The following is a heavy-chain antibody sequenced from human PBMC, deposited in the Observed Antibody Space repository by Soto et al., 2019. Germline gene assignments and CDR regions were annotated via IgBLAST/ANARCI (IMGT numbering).Heavy chain of an antibody. Sequence: ASVKVSCKASGYTFTSYYMHWVRQAPGQGLEWMGIINPSGGSTSYAQKFQGRVTMTRDTSTSTVYMELSSLRSEDTAVYYCAREGFPTCTTGTTDYVMDVCGQGTTVPGS. V-gene: IGHV1-46*03. CDR3: AREGFPTCTTGTTDYVMDV. J-gene: IGHJ6*02. CDR2: INPSGGST. D-gene: IGHD1-1*01. CDR1: GYTFTSYY.